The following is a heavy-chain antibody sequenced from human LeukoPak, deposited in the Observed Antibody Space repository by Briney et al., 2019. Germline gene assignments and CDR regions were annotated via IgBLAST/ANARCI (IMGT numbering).Heavy chain of an antibody. Sequence: SETLSLTCTVSGGSVSSGSYYWSWIRQPPGKGLEWIGYIYYSGSTNYNPSLKSRITISVDTSKNQFSLKLSSVTAADTAVYYCARDAVTVNSYYFDYWGQGTLVTVSS. CDR2: IYYSGST. CDR1: GGSVSSGSYY. V-gene: IGHV4-61*01. D-gene: IGHD4-11*01. J-gene: IGHJ4*02. CDR3: ARDAVTVNSYYFDY.